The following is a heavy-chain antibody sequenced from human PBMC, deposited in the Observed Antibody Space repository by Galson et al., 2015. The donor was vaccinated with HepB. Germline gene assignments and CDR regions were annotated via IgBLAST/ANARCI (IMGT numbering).Heavy chain of an antibody. CDR2: IFHSGIT. Sequence: LSLTCAVSGGSISNRNWWNWVRQSPGKGLEWIGEIFHSGITNYNPSLKSRVTMSVDTSKKQFSLRLSSVTAADTAVYYCARERVGGDFDHWGQGTPVTVSS. CDR3: ARERVGGDFDH. V-gene: IGHV4-4*02. J-gene: IGHJ4*02. CDR1: GGSISNRNW. D-gene: IGHD2-2*01.